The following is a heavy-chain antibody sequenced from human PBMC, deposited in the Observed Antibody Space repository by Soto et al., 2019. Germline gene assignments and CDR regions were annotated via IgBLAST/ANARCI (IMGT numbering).Heavy chain of an antibody. CDR2: LYWDDEK. CDR3: AHRSIRHSLSYDY. V-gene: IGHV2-5*02. CDR1: GSSVTTSGVG. D-gene: IGHD2-21*01. Sequence: QITLKESGPTLVNPTQTLTLTCTLSGSSVTTSGVGVDWIRQPPGKALEWLALLYWDDEKRYSPSLKTRHTITTDTSTNQVVSTMTNMDTVDTDSDYCAHRSIRHSLSYDYWGRGALVTVSS. J-gene: IGHJ4*02.